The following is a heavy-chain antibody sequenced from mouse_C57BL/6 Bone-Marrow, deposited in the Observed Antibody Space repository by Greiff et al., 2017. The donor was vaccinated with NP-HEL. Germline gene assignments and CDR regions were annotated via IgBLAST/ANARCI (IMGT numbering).Heavy chain of an antibody. CDR1: GFTFSSYG. V-gene: IGHV5-6*01. Sequence: EVKLMESGGDLVKPGGSLKLSCAASGFTFSSYGMSWVRQTPDKRLEWVATISSGGSYTYYPDSVKGRFTISRDNAKNTLYLQMSSLKSEDTAMYYCARHQIYFDVWGTGTTVTVSS. CDR2: ISSGGSYT. CDR3: ARHQIYFDV. J-gene: IGHJ1*03.